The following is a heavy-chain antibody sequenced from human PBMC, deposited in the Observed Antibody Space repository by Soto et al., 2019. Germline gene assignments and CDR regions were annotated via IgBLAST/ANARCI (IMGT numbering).Heavy chain of an antibody. J-gene: IGHJ5*02. CDR2: IIPIFGTA. Sequence: ASVKLSCKASGGTFSSYAISWVRQAPGQGLEWMGGIIPIFGTANYAQKFQGRVTITADESTSTAYMELSSLRSEDTAVYYCERESVGAIGPWGQGPLVTVSS. CDR1: GGTFSSYA. D-gene: IGHD1-26*01. V-gene: IGHV1-69*13. CDR3: ERESVGAIGP.